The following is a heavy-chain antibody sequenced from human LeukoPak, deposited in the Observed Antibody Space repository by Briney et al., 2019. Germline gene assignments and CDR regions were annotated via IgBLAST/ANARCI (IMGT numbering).Heavy chain of an antibody. J-gene: IGHJ5*02. V-gene: IGHV4-59*01. Sequence: SETLSLTCTVSGVSIGSDYWSWIRQSPGKGLEWIGYIHYRGSTNYNPSLKSRVTISVDTSKNQFSLKLRSVTAADTAVYYCANERGGWFDPWGQGTLVTVSS. CDR1: GVSIGSDY. D-gene: IGHD3-10*01. CDR3: ANERGGWFDP. CDR2: IHYRGST.